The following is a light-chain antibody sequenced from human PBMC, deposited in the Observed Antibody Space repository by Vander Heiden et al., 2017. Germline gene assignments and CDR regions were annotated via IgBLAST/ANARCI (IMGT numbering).Light chain of an antibody. V-gene: IGKV2-28*01. CDR3: MQVLQTPFT. CDR2: VAS. Sequence: EIVMPQSPLHLPVPPGEPASISFRSTRTLLHVDGKNYLEWYLQKPGQSPQSLIYVASNRPSGVPDRFSGSGSGTDFTLKISRVEAEDVGVYYCMQVLQTPFTFGPGTKVDVK. J-gene: IGKJ3*01. CDR1: RTLLHVDGKNY.